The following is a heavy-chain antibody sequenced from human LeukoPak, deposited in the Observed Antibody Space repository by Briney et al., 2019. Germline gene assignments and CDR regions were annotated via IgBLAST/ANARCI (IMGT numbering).Heavy chain of an antibody. D-gene: IGHD6-13*01. CDR3: ARDAAGYDP. Sequence: GSLRVSCAATGFTFKAVGMSWVSQTPGKGLEWVANIKEDGTKKYYVDSVKGRFTISRDNAENSLYLQMNSLRAEDTAVYYCARDAAGYDPWGQGTLVTVSS. V-gene: IGHV3-7*01. CDR1: GFTFKAVG. CDR2: IKEDGTKK. J-gene: IGHJ5*02.